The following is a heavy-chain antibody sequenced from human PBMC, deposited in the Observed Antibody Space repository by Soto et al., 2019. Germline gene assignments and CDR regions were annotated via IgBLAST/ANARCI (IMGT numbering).Heavy chain of an antibody. D-gene: IGHD6-19*01. CDR3: ARPAVAGANWFDP. CDR1: GFPFNKYY. Sequence: GGSLRLSCVGSGFPFNKYYMTWVRQAPGKGLEWVSTISDGSVYKYYADSVKGRFTISRDNAKNSVYLQMSGLTAEDTAVYYCARPAVAGANWFDPWGQGALVTVSS. J-gene: IGHJ5*02. CDR2: ISDGSVYK. V-gene: IGHV3-21*06.